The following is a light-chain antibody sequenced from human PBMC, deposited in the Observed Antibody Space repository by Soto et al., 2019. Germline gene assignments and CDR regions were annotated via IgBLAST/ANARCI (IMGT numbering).Light chain of an antibody. CDR2: DVN. CDR3: CSYAGSSTWV. CDR1: SNDVGGYNY. Sequence: QSVLTQPRSVSGSPGQSVTISCTGTSNDVGGYNYVSWYQQHPGKAPKLLISDVNKRPSGVPDRFSGSESGNTASLIISGLQAEDEADYYCCSYAGSSTWVFGGGTKLTVL. J-gene: IGLJ3*02. V-gene: IGLV2-11*01.